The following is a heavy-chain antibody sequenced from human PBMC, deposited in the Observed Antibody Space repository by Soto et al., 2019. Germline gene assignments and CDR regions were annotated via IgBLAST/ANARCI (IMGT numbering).Heavy chain of an antibody. CDR2: ISGSGGST. J-gene: IGHJ4*02. Sequence: GGSLRLSCAASGFTFSSYAMSWVRQAPGKGLEWVSAISGSGGSTYYADSVKGRFTISRDNSKNTLYLQMNSLRAEDTAVYYCANRYSSSWYHYWGQGTLVTVSS. D-gene: IGHD6-13*01. CDR3: ANRYSSSWYHY. CDR1: GFTFSSYA. V-gene: IGHV3-23*01.